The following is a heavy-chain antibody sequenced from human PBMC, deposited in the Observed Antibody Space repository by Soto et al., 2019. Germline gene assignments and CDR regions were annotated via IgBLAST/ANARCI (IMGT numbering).Heavy chain of an antibody. D-gene: IGHD2-15*01. Sequence: SDTLSLTCTVNGNYIHNYKWNWKRNSPGKGLEWIGYIYYSGSTNYNPSLKSRVTISVDTSKNQFSLMLSSVTAADTAVYYCARDCSGGSCYSGDAFDIWGQGTMVT. CDR3: ARDCSGGSCYSGDAFDI. V-gene: IGHV4-59*01. J-gene: IGHJ3*02. CDR1: GNYIHNYK. CDR2: IYYSGST.